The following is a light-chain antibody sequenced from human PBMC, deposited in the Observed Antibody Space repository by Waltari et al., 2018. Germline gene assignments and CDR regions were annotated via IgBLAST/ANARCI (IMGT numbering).Light chain of an antibody. CDR1: QSVSRN. CDR3: QQYHNWPPFT. J-gene: IGKJ3*01. V-gene: IGKV3-15*01. Sequence: IVMTQSPATLSVSPGERATLSCRASQSVSRNLAWYQQKPGQPPRLLIYGASTRATGIPARFSGSGSGTEFTLTISSLQSEDFAVYYCQQYHNWPPFTFGPGTKVHIK. CDR2: GAS.